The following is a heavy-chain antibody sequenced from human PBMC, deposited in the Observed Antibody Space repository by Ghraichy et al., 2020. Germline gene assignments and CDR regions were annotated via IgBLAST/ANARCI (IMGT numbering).Heavy chain of an antibody. Sequence: GGSLRLSCAASGFTFSSYAMSWVRQAPGKGLEWVSAISGSGGSTYYADSVKGRFTISRDNSKNTLYLQMNSLRAEDTAVYYCSKGLGELSLIDYFDYWGQGTLVTVSS. V-gene: IGHV3-23*01. CDR1: GFTFSSYA. CDR2: ISGSGGST. D-gene: IGHD3-16*02. CDR3: SKGLGELSLIDYFDY. J-gene: IGHJ4*02.